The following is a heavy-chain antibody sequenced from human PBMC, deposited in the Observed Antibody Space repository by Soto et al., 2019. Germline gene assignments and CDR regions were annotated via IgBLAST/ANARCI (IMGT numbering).Heavy chain of an antibody. V-gene: IGHV3-7*03. CDR1: GFTFSSYW. CDR2: IKQDGSEK. Sequence: EVQLVESGGGLVQPGGSLRLSCAASGFTFSSYWMSWVRQAPGKGLEWVANIKQDGSEKYYVDSVKGRFTISRDNAKNSLYLQMNRLRAEDTAVYYCARGGPYVVVTAPFDYWGQGTLVTVSS. CDR3: ARGGPYVVVTAPFDY. D-gene: IGHD2-21*02. J-gene: IGHJ4*02.